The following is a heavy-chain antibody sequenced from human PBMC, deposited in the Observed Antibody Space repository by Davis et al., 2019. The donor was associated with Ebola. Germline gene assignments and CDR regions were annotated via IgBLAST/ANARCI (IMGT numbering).Heavy chain of an antibody. D-gene: IGHD4-11*01. CDR2: INAGNGNT. V-gene: IGHV1-3*01. CDR1: GYTFTSYG. J-gene: IGHJ5*02. CDR3: ARMAPDYHNWFDP. Sequence: ASVKVSCKASGYTFTSYGISWVRQAPGQGLEWMGWINAGNGNTKYSQKFQGRVTITRDTSASTAYMELSSLRSEDTAVYYCARMAPDYHNWFDPWGQGTLVTVSS.